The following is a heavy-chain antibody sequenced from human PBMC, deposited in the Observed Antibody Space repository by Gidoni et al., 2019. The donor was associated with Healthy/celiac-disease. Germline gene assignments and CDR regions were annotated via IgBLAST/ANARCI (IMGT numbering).Heavy chain of an antibody. J-gene: IGHJ4*02. Sequence: QVQLVESGGGLGKPGGSLRLSCAASGFTFSDYYISWIRQAPGKGLDWVSSIGSISSYTTYADSVKGRFTISRDNAKNSLYLQMNSLRAEDTAVYYCARDRPNRGRDGYNDYWGQGTLVTVSS. V-gene: IGHV3-11*05. CDR2: IGSISSYT. CDR1: GFTFSDYY. CDR3: ARDRPNRGRDGYNDY. D-gene: IGHD5-12*01.